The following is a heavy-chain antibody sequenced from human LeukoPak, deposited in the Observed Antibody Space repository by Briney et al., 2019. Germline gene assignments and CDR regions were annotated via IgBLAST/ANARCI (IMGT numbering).Heavy chain of an antibody. CDR1: GGSISSHY. V-gene: IGHV4-59*08. D-gene: IGHD3-16*01. CDR3: ARQLGVGAWALDS. J-gene: IGHJ4*02. CDR2: IYYSGST. Sequence: SETLSLTCTVSGGSISSHYWSWIRQPPGKGLEWIGYIYYSGSTNYNPSLKSRVTISVDTSKNQFSLRLSAVTAADTAVYYCARQLGVGAWALDSWGQGTLVTVSS.